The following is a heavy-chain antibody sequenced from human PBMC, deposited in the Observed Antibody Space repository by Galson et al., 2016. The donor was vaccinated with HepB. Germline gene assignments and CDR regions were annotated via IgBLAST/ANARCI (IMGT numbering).Heavy chain of an antibody. Sequence: SLRLSCAASGFIFSNYAMSWVRQVPGKGLEWVSAIRGSGGSTHYADSVKGRFTISRDNSKNTLYLQMNSLRAEDTAVYYCAKAVTRNTIFGVVTGKEGAHYGMDVWGQGTTVTVSS. CDR1: GFIFSNYA. J-gene: IGHJ6*02. CDR2: IRGSGGST. V-gene: IGHV3-23*01. D-gene: IGHD3-3*01. CDR3: AKAVTRNTIFGVVTGKEGAHYGMDV.